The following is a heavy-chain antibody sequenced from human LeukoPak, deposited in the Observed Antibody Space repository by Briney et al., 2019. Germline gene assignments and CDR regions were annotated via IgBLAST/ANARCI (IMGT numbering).Heavy chain of an antibody. Sequence: GGSLRLSCAASGFTFSSYGMHWVRQAPGKRLDWVAFIRYDGSNKYYADSVKGRFTISRDNSKNTLYLQMNSLRAEDTAVYYCAKDPSFRPGYFDYWGQGTLVTVSS. CDR1: GFTFSSYG. J-gene: IGHJ4*02. CDR3: AKDPSFRPGYFDY. CDR2: IRYDGSNK. V-gene: IGHV3-30*02.